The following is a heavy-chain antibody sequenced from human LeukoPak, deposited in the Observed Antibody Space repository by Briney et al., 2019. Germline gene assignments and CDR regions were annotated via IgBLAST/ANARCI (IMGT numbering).Heavy chain of an antibody. J-gene: IGHJ4*02. Sequence: SETVSLNCAVYSGSFSGYYWRWIRQPPGQGREGIEEINHSGSTNYNPSIKGRITISVDTFKNQFSLKLSSATAADTAVYYCARGSELGILKWGQGTLVTVSS. CDR2: INHSGST. CDR1: SGSFSGYY. V-gene: IGHV4-34*01. D-gene: IGHD3-16*01. CDR3: ARGSELGILK.